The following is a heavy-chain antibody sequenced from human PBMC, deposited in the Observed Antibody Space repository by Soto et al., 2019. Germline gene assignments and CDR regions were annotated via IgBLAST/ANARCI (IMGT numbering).Heavy chain of an antibody. CDR2: IDSSGST. CDR3: ASRYLY. Sequence: SETLSLTCTVSGDSISNGDYYWSRIRQPPGRGLEWIGYIDSSGSTYYNPSLKSRLTMSVDMSKNQFSLRLTSVTAADTAVYYCASRYLYWGQGLLVTVSS. CDR1: GDSISNGDYY. J-gene: IGHJ4*02. D-gene: IGHD3-16*02. V-gene: IGHV4-30-4*01.